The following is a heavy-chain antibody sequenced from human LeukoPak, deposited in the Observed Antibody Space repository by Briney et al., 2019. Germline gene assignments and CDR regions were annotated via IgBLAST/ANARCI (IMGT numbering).Heavy chain of an antibody. CDR1: GYTFNAYY. CDR2: INPNSGGT. V-gene: IGHV1-2*02. Sequence: ASVKVSCKASGYTFNAYYIHWVRQAPGQGLEWMGWINPNSGGTNYAQKFQGRVTMTRDTSISTAYMELSRLRSDDTAVYYCARGRMSGYYGNYFDYWGQGTLVTVSS. J-gene: IGHJ4*02. CDR3: ARGRMSGYYGNYFDY. D-gene: IGHD3-22*01.